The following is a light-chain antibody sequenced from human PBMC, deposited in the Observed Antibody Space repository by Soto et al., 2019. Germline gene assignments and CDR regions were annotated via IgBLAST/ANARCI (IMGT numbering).Light chain of an antibody. V-gene: IGKV3-11*01. Sequence: EIVLTQSPATLSLSPGERATLSCRASQTIDNYLHWYQQKPGQAPRLLIYDAFYRAAGVPARFSGVGSGTDFTLTISSLEPEDFAVYYCQQRSNWRLTFGGGTKVEIK. CDR3: QQRSNWRLT. CDR2: DAF. CDR1: QTIDNY. J-gene: IGKJ4*01.